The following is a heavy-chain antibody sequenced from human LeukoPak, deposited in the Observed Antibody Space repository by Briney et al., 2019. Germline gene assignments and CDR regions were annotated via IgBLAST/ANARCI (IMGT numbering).Heavy chain of an antibody. CDR1: EFTFSSYG. D-gene: IGHD1-14*01. CDR2: ISGSGGRT. V-gene: IGHV3-23*01. CDR3: AKDFGDNHFDY. J-gene: IGHJ4*02. Sequence: PGGSLRLSCVASEFTFSSYGMSWVRQAPGKGLEWVSGISGSGGRTQYADSVKGRFTISRDNAKNTQYLQMNSLRAEDTAVYYCAKDFGDNHFDYWGQGTLVTVSS.